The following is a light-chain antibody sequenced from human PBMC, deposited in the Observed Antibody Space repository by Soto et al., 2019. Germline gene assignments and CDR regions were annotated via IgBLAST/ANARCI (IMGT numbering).Light chain of an antibody. CDR3: QQAYSFPLT. CDR1: QGIGSW. V-gene: IGKV1-12*01. Sequence: DIQMTQSPSSVAASVGDRVTITCRASQGIGSWLAWYQQKPGKAPKLLISAASNLQGGVPSRFSGSASGTDLTLTISSLQPEDFATYYCQQAYSFPLTFGGGTKVEVK. J-gene: IGKJ4*01. CDR2: AAS.